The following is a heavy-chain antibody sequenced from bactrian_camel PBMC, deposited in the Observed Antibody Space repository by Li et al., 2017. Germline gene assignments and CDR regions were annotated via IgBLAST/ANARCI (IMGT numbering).Heavy chain of an antibody. Sequence: HVQLVESGGGSARTGGSLRPSCAAVGLTFEDADKGWYRQATGNEFELVLNIASDDSTFYADSVKGRFSISVDLRIEDTAMYYCTTNIVVMTPRGQGTQVTVS. V-gene: IGHV3S55*01. CDR2: IASDDST. J-gene: IGHJ4*01. CDR1: GLTFEDAD. D-gene: IGHD3*01.